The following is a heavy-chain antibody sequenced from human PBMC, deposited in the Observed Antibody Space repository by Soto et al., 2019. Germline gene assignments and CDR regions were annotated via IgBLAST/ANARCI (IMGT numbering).Heavy chain of an antibody. CDR2: ISGNAAGT. V-gene: IGHV3-23*01. J-gene: IGHJ4*02. D-gene: IGHD6-6*01. CDR3: AKGSSPPPRGGGHYFIDY. CDR1: GFTFSSYS. Sequence: GGSLRLSCSASGFTFSSYSMGWVRQAPGKGLEWVSAISGNAAGTYYADSVKGRFTISRDNSKNTLYLQTNSLRADDTAVYYCAKGSSPPPRGGGHYFIDYWGQGTLVTVSS.